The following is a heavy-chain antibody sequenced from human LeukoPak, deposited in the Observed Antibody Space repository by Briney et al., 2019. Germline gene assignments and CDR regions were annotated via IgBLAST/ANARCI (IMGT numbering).Heavy chain of an antibody. CDR1: GGTFSSHN. CDR2: IIPIFATA. V-gene: IGHV1-69*01. J-gene: IGHJ3*02. D-gene: IGHD3-22*01. CDR3: ARDQDNGGYVVTAFDI. Sequence: ASVKLSCKASGGTFSSHNLSWLRQVPGQGLEWMGGIIPIFATANYAQKFLGRVTITADESTSTAYMELSSLRSEDTAMYYCARDQDNGGYVVTAFDIWGQGTMVTVSS.